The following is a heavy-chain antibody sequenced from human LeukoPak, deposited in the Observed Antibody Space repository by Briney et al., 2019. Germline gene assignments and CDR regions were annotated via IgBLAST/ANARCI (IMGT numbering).Heavy chain of an antibody. CDR3: AKDWSIRADY. CDR2: IRYDGSNK. J-gene: IGHJ4*02. CDR1: GFTFSSYA. Sequence: GGSLRLSCAASGFTFSSYAMSWVRQAPGKGLEWVAFIRYDGSNKYYADSVKGRFTISRDNSKNTLYLQMNSLRAEDTAVYYCAKDWSIRADYWGQGTLVTVSS. V-gene: IGHV3-30*02.